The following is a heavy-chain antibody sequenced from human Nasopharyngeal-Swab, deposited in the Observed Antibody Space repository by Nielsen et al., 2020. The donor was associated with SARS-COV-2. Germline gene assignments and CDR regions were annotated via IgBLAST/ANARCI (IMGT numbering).Heavy chain of an antibody. CDR2: IKQDGSEK. V-gene: IGHV3-7*03. Sequence: GESLKISCAASGFTFSSYWMSWVRQAPGKGLEWVASIKQDGSEKYYVDSVKGRFTISRDNAKNSLYLQMNSLRAEDTAVYYCAREWGGSTDYYYYMDVWGKGTTVTVSS. D-gene: IGHD1-1*01. J-gene: IGHJ6*03. CDR3: AREWGGSTDYYYYMDV. CDR1: GFTFSSYW.